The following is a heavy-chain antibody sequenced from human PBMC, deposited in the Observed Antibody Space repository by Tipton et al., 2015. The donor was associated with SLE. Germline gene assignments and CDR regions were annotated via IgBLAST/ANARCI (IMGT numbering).Heavy chain of an antibody. CDR2: IIGSGHNT. J-gene: IGHJ3*02. V-gene: IGHV3-23*01. CDR1: GFTFSNYA. CDR3: AREGIDGFDI. Sequence: GSLRLSCAASGFTFSNYAMAWVRQAPGKGLEWVSSIIGSGHNTYYADSVKGRFTISRDNSKNTLYLQMNSLRPDETAVYYCAREGIDGFDIWGQGTMVTVSS.